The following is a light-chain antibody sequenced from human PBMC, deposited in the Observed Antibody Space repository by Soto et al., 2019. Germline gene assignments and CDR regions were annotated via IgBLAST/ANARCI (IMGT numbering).Light chain of an antibody. CDR2: GAS. CDR1: QSVSSSY. J-gene: IGKJ1*01. CDR3: QQYNNWPPWT. V-gene: IGKV3-15*01. Sequence: EIVLTQSPGTLSLSPGESATLSCRASQSVSSSYLAWYQQKPGQAPRLLIYGASSRATGIPARFSGSGSGIEFTLTISSLQSEDFAVYYCQQYNNWPPWTFGQGTKVDIK.